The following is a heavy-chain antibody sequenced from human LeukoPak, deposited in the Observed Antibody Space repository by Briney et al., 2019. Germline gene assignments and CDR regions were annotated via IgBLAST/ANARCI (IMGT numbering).Heavy chain of an antibody. CDR1: GGFMNSGGDN. V-gene: IGHV4-61*02. CDR2: IYTGGRT. CDR3: ARDFWP. Sequence: SQTLSLTCSVTGGFMNSGGDNWTWIRQPAGKQLEWIGLIYTGGRTNYNPSLESRVTISIDTSKNRFSLTLASVTVAYTAVYYCARDFWPWGQGTLVTVSS. J-gene: IGHJ5*02. D-gene: IGHD3-3*01.